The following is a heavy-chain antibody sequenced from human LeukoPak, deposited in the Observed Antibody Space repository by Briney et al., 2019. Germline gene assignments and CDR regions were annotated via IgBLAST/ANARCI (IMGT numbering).Heavy chain of an antibody. CDR1: GYTFTSYG. CDR3: AKDPYSSSWPGKNWFDP. V-gene: IGHV1-18*01. J-gene: IGHJ5*02. CDR2: ISAYNGNT. Sequence: ASVKVSCKASGYTFTSYGISWVRQAPGQGLEWMGWISAYNGNTNYAQKLQGRVTMTTDTSTSTAYMELRSLRSDDTAVYYCAKDPYSSSWPGKNWFDPWGQGTLVTVSS. D-gene: IGHD6-13*01.